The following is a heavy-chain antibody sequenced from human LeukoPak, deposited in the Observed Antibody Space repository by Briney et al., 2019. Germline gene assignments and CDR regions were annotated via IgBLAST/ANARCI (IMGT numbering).Heavy chain of an antibody. CDR3: ASSAYLNYYFDY. D-gene: IGHD3-22*01. CDR1: GSSISSGFY. CDR2: FYHSGST. Sequence: SETLSLTCTVSGSSISSGFYWGWIRQPPGKGLEWIGNFYHSGSTYYNPSLKSRVTISEDTSKNQFSLRLSSLTAADTAVYYCASSAYLNYYFDYWGQGTLVTVSS. J-gene: IGHJ4*02. V-gene: IGHV4-38-2*02.